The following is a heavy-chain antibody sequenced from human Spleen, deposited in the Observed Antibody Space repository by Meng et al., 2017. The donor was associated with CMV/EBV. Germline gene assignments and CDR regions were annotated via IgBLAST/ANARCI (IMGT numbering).Heavy chain of an antibody. V-gene: IGHV3-30*02. CDR1: GFTFSTYG. D-gene: IGHD5-12*01. J-gene: IGHJ4*02. CDR3: GKDYGYSKAIDY. CDR2: IRYDGSNS. Sequence: GESLKISCEASGFTFSTYGMHWVRQAPGKGLEWVAFIRYDGSNSYHADSVKGRFTVSRDNSKNTVHLQMNSLRPEDTAVYYCGKDYGYSKAIDYWGQGMLVTVSS.